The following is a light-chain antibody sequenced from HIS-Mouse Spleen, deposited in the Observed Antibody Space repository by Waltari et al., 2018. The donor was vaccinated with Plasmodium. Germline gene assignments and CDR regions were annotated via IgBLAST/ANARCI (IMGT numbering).Light chain of an antibody. CDR2: GAS. CDR1: QIVSSN. J-gene: IGKJ2*01. Sequence: EIVLTQSPATLSVSPGERATLPCSASQIVSSNLAWYQQKPGQAPRLLIYGASTRATGIPARFSGSGSGTEFTLTISSLQSEDFAVYYCQQYNNWPPYTFGQGTKLEIK. V-gene: IGKV3-15*01. CDR3: QQYNNWPPYT.